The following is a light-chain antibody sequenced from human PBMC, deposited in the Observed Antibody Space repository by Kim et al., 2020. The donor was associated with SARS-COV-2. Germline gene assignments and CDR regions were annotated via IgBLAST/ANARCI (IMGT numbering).Light chain of an antibody. CDR3: HHLSTSPSYT. Sequence: SPGPRDPPPRRASPSQSVGYFTSYQQKPRQAPRLLMYSASTRATGIPARFISSGAGTTFFTTINSLEPADSAIYYCHHLSTSPSYTFGQGTKLEIK. CDR1: PSQSVGY. J-gene: IGKJ2*01. V-gene: IGKV3-20*01. CDR2: SAS.